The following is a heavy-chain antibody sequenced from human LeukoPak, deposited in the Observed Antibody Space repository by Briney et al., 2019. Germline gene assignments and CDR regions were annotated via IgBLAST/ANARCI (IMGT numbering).Heavy chain of an antibody. J-gene: IGHJ4*02. CDR2: ISYDGSTK. D-gene: IGHD3-10*01. Sequence: GGSLRLSCAASGFTFNSYAIHWVRQAPGRGLEWVAVISYDGSTKYYADSVKGRFTISRDNSKNTLYLQMNSLRAEDTAVYYCARGRQYGSGPVNYWGQGTLVTVSS. CDR1: GFTFNSYA. V-gene: IGHV3-30-3*01. CDR3: ARGRQYGSGPVNY.